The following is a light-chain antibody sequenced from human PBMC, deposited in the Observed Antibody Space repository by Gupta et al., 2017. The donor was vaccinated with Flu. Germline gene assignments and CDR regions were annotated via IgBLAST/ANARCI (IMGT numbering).Light chain of an antibody. V-gene: IGLV4-69*01. J-gene: IGLJ3*02. CDR1: SVHSSYA. Sequence: QLVLTQPPSASASLGSSGKRTRTLTSVHSSYASAWHQQQPEKGPRYLMKLNSDGSHSKGDGIPDRFSGSSSGAERYLTISSLQSEDEADYYCQTWGTGIWVFGGGTKLTVL. CDR3: QTWGTGIWV. CDR2: LNSDGSH.